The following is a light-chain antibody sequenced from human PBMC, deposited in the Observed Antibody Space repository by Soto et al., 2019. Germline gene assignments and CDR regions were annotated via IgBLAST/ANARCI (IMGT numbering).Light chain of an antibody. Sequence: EIVMTQSPATLSMSPVEGATLSFRASQTVSSNLAWYQQKPGQAPRLLIYGASGRAAGIPDRFSGSGSGTDFTLSISRLEPEDFAVYYCQQYGVSPTFGGGTKVDI. CDR1: QTVSSN. CDR3: QQYGVSPT. J-gene: IGKJ4*01. CDR2: GAS. V-gene: IGKV3-20*01.